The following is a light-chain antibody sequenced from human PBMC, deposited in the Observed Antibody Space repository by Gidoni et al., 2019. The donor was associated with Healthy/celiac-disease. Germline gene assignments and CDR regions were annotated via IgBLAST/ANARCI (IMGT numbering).Light chain of an antibody. CDR1: SSNIGAGYD. Sequence: QSVLTQPPSVSAAPGQRVTISCTGSSSNIGAGYDVHWYQQLPGTAPKLLIYGNSNRPSGVPDRFSGSKSGTSASLAITGLQAEDEADYYCQSYDSSLSGHWVFGGGTKLTVL. V-gene: IGLV1-40*01. CDR2: GNS. J-gene: IGLJ3*02. CDR3: QSYDSSLSGHWV.